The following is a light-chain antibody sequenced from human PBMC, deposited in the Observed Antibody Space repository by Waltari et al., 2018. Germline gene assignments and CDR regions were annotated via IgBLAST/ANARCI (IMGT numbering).Light chain of an antibody. V-gene: IGLV4-69*01. CDR1: SGHSDYA. J-gene: IGLJ2*01. Sequence: QLVLTQSPSASASLGASVKLTCTLSSGHSDYAIARHQQQPGKGPRYLMKLNSDGSHNKGDGIPDRFSGSSSGAERYLTISSLQSEDEADYYCHAWRSGILVFAGGTKLTVL. CDR2: LNSDGSH. CDR3: HAWRSGILV.